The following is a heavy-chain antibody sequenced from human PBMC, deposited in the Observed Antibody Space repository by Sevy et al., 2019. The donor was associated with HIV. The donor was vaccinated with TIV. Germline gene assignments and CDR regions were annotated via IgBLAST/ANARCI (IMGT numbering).Heavy chain of an antibody. J-gene: IGHJ6*02. Sequence: SQTVSLNCAISGDSVSSIRTSWNWIRQSPSRGLEWLGRTYYRSKWYNDYATSVKSRITINADTSKNQVSLQLNSVTPEDTAVYYCAERTNDVFYYGMDVWGQGTTVTVSS. CDR1: GDSVSSIRTS. CDR3: AERTNDVFYYGMDV. CDR2: TYYRSKWYN. V-gene: IGHV6-1*01.